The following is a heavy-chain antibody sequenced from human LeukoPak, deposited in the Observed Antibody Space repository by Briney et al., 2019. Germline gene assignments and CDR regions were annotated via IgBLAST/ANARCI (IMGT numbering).Heavy chain of an antibody. CDR2: DT. Sequence: WGSLRLSCAASGFTVSKYDMHWVRQATGKGLEWVSADTYYRGSVKGRFTMSRENGNNNVYLQMNSLRDGDTAVYYCARDLKQQLTSGWFDPWGQGTLVTVSS. D-gene: IGHD6-13*01. J-gene: IGHJ5*02. V-gene: IGHV3-13*01. CDR1: GFTVSKYD. CDR3: ARDLKQQLTSGWFDP.